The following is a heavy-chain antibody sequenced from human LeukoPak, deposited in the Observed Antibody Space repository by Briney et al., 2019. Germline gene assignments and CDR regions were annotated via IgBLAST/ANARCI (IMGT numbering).Heavy chain of an antibody. D-gene: IGHD5-18*01. J-gene: IGHJ4*02. CDR3: ACGYSYGHEDY. Sequence: PGGSLRLSCAASGFAVSANYMGWVRQAPGKGLEWVSVIYSGGSTYYADSVKGRFTIFRDNSKNTLYLQMNSLRAEDTAVYYCACGYSYGHEDYWGQGTLVTVSS. V-gene: IGHV3-53*01. CDR1: GFAVSANY. CDR2: IYSGGST.